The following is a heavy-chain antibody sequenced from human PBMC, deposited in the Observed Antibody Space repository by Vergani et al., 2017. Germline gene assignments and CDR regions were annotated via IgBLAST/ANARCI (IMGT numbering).Heavy chain of an antibody. CDR1: GDSMNTYY. CDR3: ARGALWWRRQMDS. Sequence: QVQLQESGPGLVKPSETLSLTCSVSGDSMNTYYWTWIRQPPGKGLEWIGYIYDSGDTKYNPSLKSRVTMSLDTSKNQFSLNLYSVTAADTAVYYCARGALWWRRQMDSWGQGTLVTVSS. D-gene: IGHD2-21*01. CDR2: IYDSGDT. V-gene: IGHV4-59*01. J-gene: IGHJ4*02.